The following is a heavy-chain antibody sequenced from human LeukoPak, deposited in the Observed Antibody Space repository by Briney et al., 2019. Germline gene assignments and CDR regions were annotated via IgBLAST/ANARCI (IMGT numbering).Heavy chain of an antibody. CDR3: AAYYDFWSGYSNYYGMGV. V-gene: IGHV3-11*01. CDR2: ISSSGSTI. D-gene: IGHD3-3*01. Sequence: PGRSLRLSCAASGFTFSDYYMSWIRQAPGKGLEWVSYISSSGSTIYYADSVKGRFTISRDNAKNSLYLQMNSLRAEDTAVYYCAAYYDFWSGYSNYYGMGVWGQGTTVTVSS. CDR1: GFTFSDYY. J-gene: IGHJ6*02.